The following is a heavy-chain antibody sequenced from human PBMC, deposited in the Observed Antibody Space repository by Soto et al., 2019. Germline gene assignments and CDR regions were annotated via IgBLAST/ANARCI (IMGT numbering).Heavy chain of an antibody. CDR3: VKWSSSDFWSGYYTIHYYYGMDV. CDR2: ISSNGGST. Sequence: PVGSLRLSCSASGFTFSSYAMHWVRQAPGKGLEYVSAISSNGGSTYYADSVKGRFTISRDNSKNTLYLQMSSLRAEDTAVYYCVKWSSSDFWSGYYTIHYYYGMDVWGQGTTVTVSS. D-gene: IGHD3-3*01. V-gene: IGHV3-64D*06. J-gene: IGHJ6*02. CDR1: GFTFSSYA.